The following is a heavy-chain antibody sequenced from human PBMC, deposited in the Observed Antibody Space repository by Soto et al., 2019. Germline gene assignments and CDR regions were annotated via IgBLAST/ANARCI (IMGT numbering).Heavy chain of an antibody. V-gene: IGHV4-34*01. J-gene: IGHJ6*02. CDR3: SSIMGARPYYYYYGMDV. D-gene: IGHD6-6*01. Sequence: SETLSLTCAVYGGSFSGYYWNWIRQPPGKGLEWIGEIDHSGYTNYNPSLKSRVTISVDTSKNQFSLKLSSVTAADTAVYYCSSIMGARPYYYYYGMDVWGQGTTVTVSS. CDR1: GGSFSGYY. CDR2: IDHSGYT.